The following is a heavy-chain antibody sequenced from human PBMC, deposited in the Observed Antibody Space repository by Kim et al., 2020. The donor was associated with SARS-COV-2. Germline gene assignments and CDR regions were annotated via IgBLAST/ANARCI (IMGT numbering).Heavy chain of an antibody. Sequence: NRINSRKFQARISITRDTSATTAYLELSGLKSEDTAVYYCTREAVAGSFDYWGQGTLVTVSS. CDR2: NR. V-gene: IGHV1-3*01. D-gene: IGHD6-19*01. J-gene: IGHJ4*02. CDR3: TREAVAGSFDY.